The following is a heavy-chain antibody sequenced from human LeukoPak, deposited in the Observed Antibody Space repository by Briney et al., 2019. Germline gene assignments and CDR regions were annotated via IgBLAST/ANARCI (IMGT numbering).Heavy chain of an antibody. J-gene: IGHJ3*02. V-gene: IGHV3-11*04. CDR1: GFTFSDYY. D-gene: IGHD3-22*01. CDR2: ISSSGSTI. CDR3: ARDWRDSSGKFPNDAFDI. Sequence: GGSLRLSCAASGFTFSDYYMSWIRQAPGKGLEWVSYISSSGSTIYYADSVKGRFTISRDNAKNSLYLQMNSLRAEDTAVYCCARDWRDSSGKFPNDAFDIWGQGTMVTVSS.